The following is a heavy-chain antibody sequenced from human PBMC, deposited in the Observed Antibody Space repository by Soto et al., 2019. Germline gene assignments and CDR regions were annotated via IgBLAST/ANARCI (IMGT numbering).Heavy chain of an antibody. CDR1: GFTFSSYG. Sequence: EVQLLESGGGLVQPGGSLRLSCAASGFTFSSYGMTWVRQAPGKGLAWVSFSSATGAGTYYADSVKGRFTISRDNSKNTLYLQMTSLRADDTAVYYCAKDRRAGGNYGFYSDFWGQGALVIVSS. CDR2: SSATGAGT. V-gene: IGHV3-23*01. D-gene: IGHD1-7*01. CDR3: AKDRRAGGNYGFYSDF. J-gene: IGHJ4*02.